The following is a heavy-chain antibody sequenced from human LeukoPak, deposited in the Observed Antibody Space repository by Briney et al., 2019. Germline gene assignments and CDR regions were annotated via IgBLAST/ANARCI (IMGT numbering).Heavy chain of an antibody. CDR1: GFTFSSYG. Sequence: GGSLRLSCAASGFTFSSYGMHWVRQAPGKGLEWVAVISYDGSNKYYADSVKGRFTISRDNSKNTLYLQMNSLRAEDTAVYYCARDGGLMIPQYYFDYWGQGTLVTVSS. CDR2: ISYDGSNK. D-gene: IGHD3-16*01. CDR3: ARDGGLMIPQYYFDY. V-gene: IGHV3-30*03. J-gene: IGHJ4*02.